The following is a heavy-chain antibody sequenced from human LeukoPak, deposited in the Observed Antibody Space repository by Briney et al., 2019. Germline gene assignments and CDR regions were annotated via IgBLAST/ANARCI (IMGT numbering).Heavy chain of an antibody. D-gene: IGHD6-13*01. CDR2: VYYSGNT. CDR3: ARPNTDAAGYYFDY. CDR1: GVSITSYY. V-gene: IGHV4-59*01. Sequence: SETLSLTCTVSGVSITSYYWSWIRQPPGQGLEWIGYVYYSGNTNYNPSLKSRVTISVDTSKNQFSLKLSSVTAADTAVYYCARPNTDAAGYYFDYWGQGTLVTVSS. J-gene: IGHJ4*02.